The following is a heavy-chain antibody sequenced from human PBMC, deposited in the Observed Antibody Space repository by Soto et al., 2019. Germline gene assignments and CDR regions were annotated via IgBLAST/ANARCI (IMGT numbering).Heavy chain of an antibody. CDR1: GFAFSSYG. D-gene: IGHD5-18*01. CDR3: VSDRGYGHASVPYS. CDR2: ISYDGSLQ. J-gene: IGHJ4*02. V-gene: IGHV3-30*03. Sequence: QAQLVESGGGVVQPGRSLRLSCAASGFAFSSYGMHWVLQAPGTGLEWVAVISYDGSLQHYADSVKGRFTISRDNSKNMVLLQMSSLRADDTAVYYCVSDRGYGHASVPYSWGQGTLVSVSS.